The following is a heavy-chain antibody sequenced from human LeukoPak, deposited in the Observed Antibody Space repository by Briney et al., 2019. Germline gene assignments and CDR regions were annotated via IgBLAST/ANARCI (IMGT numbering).Heavy chain of an antibody. CDR3: ARRGGITGSINFDY. CDR1: GGSFSGYH. D-gene: IGHD1-20*01. J-gene: IGHJ4*02. V-gene: IGHV4-34*01. CDR2: INHSGST. Sequence: SETLSLTCAVYGGSFSGYHWSWIRQPPGKGLEWIGEINHSGSTNYNPSLKSRVTISVDTSKNQFSLKLSSVTAADTAVYYCARRGGITGSINFDYWGQGTLVTVSS.